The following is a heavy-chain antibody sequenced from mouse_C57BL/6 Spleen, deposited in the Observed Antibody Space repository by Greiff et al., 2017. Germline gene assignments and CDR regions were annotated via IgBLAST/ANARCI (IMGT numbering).Heavy chain of an antibody. Sequence: EVMLVESGGGLVQPKGSLKLSCAASGFSFNTYAMNWVRQAPGKGLEWVARIRSKSNNYATYYADSVKDRFTISRDDSESMLYLQMNNLKTEDTAMYYCVRDYGSSLYYYARDYWGQGTSVTVSS. J-gene: IGHJ4*01. V-gene: IGHV10-1*01. CDR3: VRDYGSSLYYYARDY. CDR2: IRSKSNNYAT. D-gene: IGHD1-1*01. CDR1: GFSFNTYA.